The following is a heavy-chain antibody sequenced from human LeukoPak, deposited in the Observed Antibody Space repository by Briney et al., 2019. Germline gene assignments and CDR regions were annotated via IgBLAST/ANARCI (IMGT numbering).Heavy chain of an antibody. Sequence: GGSLRLSCAASGFTFSSYWMSWVRQAPGKGLEWVANIKQDGSEKYYVDSVKGRFTISRDNAKNSLYLQMNSLRAEDTAVYYCARRGGAAAGGFWFDPWGQGTLVTVSS. V-gene: IGHV3-7*01. CDR1: GFTFSSYW. D-gene: IGHD6-13*01. CDR2: IKQDGSEK. CDR3: ARRGGAAAGGFWFDP. J-gene: IGHJ5*02.